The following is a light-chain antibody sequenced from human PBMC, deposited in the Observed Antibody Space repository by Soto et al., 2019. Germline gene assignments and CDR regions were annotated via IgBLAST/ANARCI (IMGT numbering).Light chain of an antibody. CDR2: EVS. CDR1: SSDVGGYND. CDR3: SSFAGRTPYV. J-gene: IGLJ1*01. Sequence: QCVLTRPPSASGAAGEAVTISCTGTSSDVGGYNDVSWYQQHPGKAPKLMIYEVSKRPSGVPDRFSGSKSGNTASLTVSGLQAEDEADYYCSSFAGRTPYVFGTGTKATVL. V-gene: IGLV2-8*01.